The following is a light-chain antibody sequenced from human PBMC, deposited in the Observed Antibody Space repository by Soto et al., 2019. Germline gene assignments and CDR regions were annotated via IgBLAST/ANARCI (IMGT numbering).Light chain of an antibody. CDR3: SSYTSSSTYV. J-gene: IGLJ1*01. Sequence: QSVLTQPPSASGSPGQSVTISCTGTSSDVGGYNYVSWYQQHPGKAPKLMIYEVSKRPSGVPNRFSGSKSGNTASLTISGLQADDEADYYCSSYTSSSTYVIGTGTKVTVL. V-gene: IGLV2-8*01. CDR1: SSDVGGYNY. CDR2: EVS.